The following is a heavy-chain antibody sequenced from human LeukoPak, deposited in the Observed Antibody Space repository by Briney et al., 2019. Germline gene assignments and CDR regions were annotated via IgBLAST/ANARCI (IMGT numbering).Heavy chain of an antibody. CDR1: GFTFDDYA. D-gene: IGHD6-19*01. CDR2: ISWNSGSI. J-gene: IGHJ1*01. Sequence: PGGSLRLSCAASGFTFDDYAMHWVRQAPGKGLEWVSGISWNSGSIGYADSVKGRFTISRDNAKNSLYLQMNSLRAEDTALYYCAKDKIAVAGSSGFQHWGQGTLVTVSS. CDR3: AKDKIAVAGSSGFQH. V-gene: IGHV3-9*01.